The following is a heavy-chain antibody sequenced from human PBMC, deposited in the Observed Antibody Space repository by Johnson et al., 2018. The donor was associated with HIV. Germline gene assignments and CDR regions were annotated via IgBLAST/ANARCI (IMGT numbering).Heavy chain of an antibody. D-gene: IGHD2-15*01. CDR2: MSYDGSNK. V-gene: IGHV3-30-3*01. CDR3: ARALRVVVVAATFDAFDI. J-gene: IGHJ3*02. Sequence: VQLVESGGGVVQPGRSLRLSCAASGFTFSSNPMHWVRQAPGKGLEWVAVMSYDGSNKYYADSVKVRFTISRDTSKNTLYLQMNSLRAEDTAVYSCARALRVVVVAATFDAFDIWCQGTMVPVSS. CDR1: GFTFSSNP.